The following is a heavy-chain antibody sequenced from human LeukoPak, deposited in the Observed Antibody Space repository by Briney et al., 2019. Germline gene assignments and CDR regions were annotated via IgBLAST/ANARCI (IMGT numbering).Heavy chain of an antibody. Sequence: PSETLSLTCTVSGGSISSSSYYWGWIRQPPGKGLEWIGSIYYSGSTYYNPSLKSRVTISVDTSKNQFSLKLSSVTAADTAVYYCARDDHSRSDAFDIWGQGTMVTVSS. CDR1: GGSISSSSYY. V-gene: IGHV4-39*07. D-gene: IGHD1-14*01. CDR2: IYYSGST. J-gene: IGHJ3*02. CDR3: ARDDHSRSDAFDI.